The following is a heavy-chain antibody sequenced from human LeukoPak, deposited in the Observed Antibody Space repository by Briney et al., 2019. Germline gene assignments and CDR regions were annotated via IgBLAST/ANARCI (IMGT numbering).Heavy chain of an antibody. D-gene: IGHD3-10*01. V-gene: IGHV3-33*01. Sequence: PGGSLRLSCAASGFTFRSYGMHWVRQAPGKGLEWVAVIWYDGSNKYYADSVKGRFTISRDNSKNTLYLQMNSLRAEDTAVYYCAREGGEESLRRWWFDPWGQGTLVTVSS. J-gene: IGHJ5*02. CDR2: IWYDGSNK. CDR1: GFTFRSYG. CDR3: AREGGEESLRRWWFDP.